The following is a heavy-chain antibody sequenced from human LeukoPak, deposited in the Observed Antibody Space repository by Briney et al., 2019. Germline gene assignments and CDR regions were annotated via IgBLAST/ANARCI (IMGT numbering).Heavy chain of an antibody. V-gene: IGHV4-4*03. CDR3: ARDRGIAVAGHYYYYYYYMDV. J-gene: IGHJ6*03. CDR2: IYYSGTT. CDR1: GGSISSSNW. Sequence: PETLSLTCAVSGGSISSSNWWSWVRQPPGKGLEWIGNIYYSGTTYSNPSLKSRVTMSVDTSKNQFSLKLSSVTAADTAVYYCARDRGIAVAGHYYYYYYYMDVWGKGTTVTISS. D-gene: IGHD6-19*01.